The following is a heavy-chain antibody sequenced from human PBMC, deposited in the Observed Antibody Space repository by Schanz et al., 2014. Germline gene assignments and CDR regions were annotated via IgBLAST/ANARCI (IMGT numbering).Heavy chain of an antibody. V-gene: IGHV1-8*01. CDR1: GYTFTSYD. CDR2: MNPNSGDT. J-gene: IGHJ5*02. D-gene: IGHD3-10*01. Sequence: QVQLVQSGAEVKKPGASVKVSCKASGYTFTSYDINWVRQATGQGLEWMGWMNPNSGDTGFIQKFQGRISMTRSTSISTAYMELSGLRSEDTAVYYCARASRDPVRGLNWFDPWGQGTLVTVSS. CDR3: ARASRDPVRGLNWFDP.